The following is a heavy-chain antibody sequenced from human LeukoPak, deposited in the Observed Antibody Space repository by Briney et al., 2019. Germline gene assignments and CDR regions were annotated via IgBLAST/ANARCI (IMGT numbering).Heavy chain of an antibody. CDR1: GFTLSSYW. Sequence: TGGSLRLSCAASGFTLSSYWMAWVRQAPGKGLEWVANIKEDGSEKHYVDSVKGRFTISRDNAKHSLYLQMNSLRAEDTAVYYCARGYGVAYWGQGTLVIVSS. CDR2: IKEDGSEK. D-gene: IGHD4/OR15-4a*01. J-gene: IGHJ4*02. CDR3: ARGYGVAY. V-gene: IGHV3-7*01.